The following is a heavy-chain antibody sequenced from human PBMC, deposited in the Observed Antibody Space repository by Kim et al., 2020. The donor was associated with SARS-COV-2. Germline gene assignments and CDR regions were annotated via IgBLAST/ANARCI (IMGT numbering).Heavy chain of an antibody. V-gene: IGHV4-38-2*02. J-gene: IGHJ5*02. CDR2: IYHSGST. Sequence: SETLSLTCTVSGYSISSGYYWGWIRQPPGKGLEWIGSIYHSGSTYYNPSLKSRVTISVDTSKNQFSLKLSSVTAADTAVYYCARGITIFGVVPTYNWFDP. CDR1: GYSISSGYY. CDR3: ARGITIFGVVPTYNWFDP. D-gene: IGHD3-3*01.